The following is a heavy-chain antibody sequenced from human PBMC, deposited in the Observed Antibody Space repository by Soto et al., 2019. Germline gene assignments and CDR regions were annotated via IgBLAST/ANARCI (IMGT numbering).Heavy chain of an antibody. J-gene: IGHJ5*02. CDR1: GFSVSSNY. Sequence: LRLSCAISGFSVSSNYLSWVRQAPGKGLEWVSVHYSGGSTYYADSVQGRFTISRDKSNNTLYLQMRRVRAEDTAVYFCARHRHPRGTVGATSPLDPWGQGTQVTSPQ. V-gene: IGHV3-53*01. CDR2: HYSGGST. CDR3: ARHRHPRGTVGATSPLDP. D-gene: IGHD1-26*01.